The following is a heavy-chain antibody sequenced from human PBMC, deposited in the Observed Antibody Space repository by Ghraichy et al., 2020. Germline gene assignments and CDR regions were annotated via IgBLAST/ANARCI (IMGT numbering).Heavy chain of an antibody. Sequence: ASVKVSCKASGYTFTSYGISWVRQAPGQGLEWMGWISAYNGNTNYAQKLQGRVTMTTDTSTSTAYMELRSLRSDDTAVYYCARYCSGGSWESCYYGMDVWGQGTTVTVSS. CDR1: GYTFTSYG. J-gene: IGHJ6*02. D-gene: IGHD2-15*01. CDR3: ARYCSGGSWESCYYGMDV. V-gene: IGHV1-18*04. CDR2: ISAYNGNT.